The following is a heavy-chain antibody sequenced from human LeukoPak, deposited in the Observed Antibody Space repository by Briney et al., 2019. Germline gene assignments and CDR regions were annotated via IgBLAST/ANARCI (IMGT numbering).Heavy chain of an antibody. V-gene: IGHV3-64D*09. J-gene: IGHJ3*02. CDR3: VKAPRTTVVGFDI. D-gene: IGHD4-11*01. CDR2: ISSTGGST. CDR1: GFTFSSYA. Sequence: GGSLRLSCSASGFTFSSYAMHWVRQAPGKGLEYVSAISSTGGSTYYADSVKGRFTISRDNSKNTLYLQMSSLRAEDTSVYYCVKAPRTTVVGFDICGQGTMVTVSS.